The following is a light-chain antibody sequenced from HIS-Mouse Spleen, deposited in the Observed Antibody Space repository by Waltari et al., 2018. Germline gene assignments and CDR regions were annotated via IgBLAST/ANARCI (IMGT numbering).Light chain of an antibody. Sequence: QSVLTQPPSASGTPGQRVTISCSGSSSNIGSNYVYWYQQLPGTAPNLLIYRNNQQPSGVPDRFSGSKSGTSASLAISGLRSEDEADYYCAAWDDSLSGPVFGGGTKLTVL. CDR2: RNN. J-gene: IGLJ3*02. CDR3: AAWDDSLSGPV. CDR1: SSNIGSNY. V-gene: IGLV1-47*01.